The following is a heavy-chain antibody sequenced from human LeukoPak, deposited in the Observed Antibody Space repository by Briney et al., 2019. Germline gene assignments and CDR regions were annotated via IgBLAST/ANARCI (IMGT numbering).Heavy chain of an antibody. CDR2: INRDGSRT. CDR1: GFTFSTSW. D-gene: IGHD3-9*01. V-gene: IGHV3-74*01. Sequence: GGSLRLACAASGFTFSTSWMHWVRQAPGKGLVWVSHINRDGSRTTYADSVKGRFTISRDNAKNTVYLQMNSLRAEDTALYFCVRSLTGTDDYWGQGTLVTVSS. J-gene: IGHJ4*02. CDR3: VRSLTGTDDY.